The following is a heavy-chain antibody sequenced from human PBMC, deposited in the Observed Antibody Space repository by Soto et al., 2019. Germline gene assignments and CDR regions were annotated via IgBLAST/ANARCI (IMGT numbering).Heavy chain of an antibody. CDR3: AASGGTGYYDFDY. V-gene: IGHV1-58*01. J-gene: IGHJ4*02. CDR1: GFTFTSSA. D-gene: IGHD3-9*01. CDR2: IVVGSGNT. Sequence: ASVKVSCKASGFTFTSSAVQWVRQARGQRLEWIGWIVVGSGNTNYAQKFQERVTITRDMSTSTAYMELSSLRSEDTAVYYCAASGGTGYYDFDYWGQGTLVTVS.